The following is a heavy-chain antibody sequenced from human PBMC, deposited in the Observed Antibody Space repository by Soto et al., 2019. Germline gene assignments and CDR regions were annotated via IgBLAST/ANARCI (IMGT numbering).Heavy chain of an antibody. D-gene: IGHD2-2*01. CDR1: GGSFSGYY. J-gene: IGHJ4*02. CDR3: ARSPIVVVPAAMLFFDY. CDR2: LNHSGST. Sequence: QVQLQQWGAGLLKPSETLSLTCAVYGGSFSGYYWSWIRQPPGKGLEWIGELNHSGSTNYNPSLKSRVTISVDTSKNQFSLKLCSVTAAATAVYYCARSPIVVVPAAMLFFDYWGQGTLVTVSS. V-gene: IGHV4-34*01.